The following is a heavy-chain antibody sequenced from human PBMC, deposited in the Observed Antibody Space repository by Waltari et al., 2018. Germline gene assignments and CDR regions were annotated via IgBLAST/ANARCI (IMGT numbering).Heavy chain of an antibody. Sequence: EVQLVESGGGLVQPGGSLRLSCAASGFTFSSYWMSWVRQAPGKGLEWVANIKQDGSEKYYVDSVKGRFTISRDNAKNSLYLQMNSLRAEDTAVYYCASYGDTVYYYYYMDVWGKGTTVTVSS. CDR1: GFTFSSYW. V-gene: IGHV3-7*01. CDR3: ASYGDTVYYYYYMDV. J-gene: IGHJ6*03. CDR2: IKQDGSEK. D-gene: IGHD4-17*01.